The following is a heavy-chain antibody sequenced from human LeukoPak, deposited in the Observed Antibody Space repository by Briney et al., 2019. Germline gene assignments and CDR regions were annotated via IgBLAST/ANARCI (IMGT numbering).Heavy chain of an antibody. J-gene: IGHJ4*02. CDR1: GFTFRSYW. CDR3: AYDILTR. Sequence: GGSLRLSCAAAGFTFRSYWMSWVRQAPGKGLEWVANIKQDGSDKYYVDSVKGRFTISRDNAKNTLYLQMNSLRAEDTAIYYCAYDILTRWGQGTLVAVSS. V-gene: IGHV3-7*01. D-gene: IGHD3-9*01. CDR2: IKQDGSDK.